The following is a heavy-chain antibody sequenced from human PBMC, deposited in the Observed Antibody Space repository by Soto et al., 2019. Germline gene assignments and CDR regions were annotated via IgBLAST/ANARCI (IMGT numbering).Heavy chain of an antibody. Sequence: PSETLSLTCTVSGGSISSGDYYWSWIRQPPGKGLEWIGYIYYSGSTYYNPSLKSRVTISVDTSKNQFSLKLSSVTAADTAVYYCARVSGSYYYGMDVGGQGTTATVSS. CDR3: ARVSGSYYYGMDV. CDR1: GGSISSGDYY. V-gene: IGHV4-30-4*01. J-gene: IGHJ6*02. D-gene: IGHD1-26*01. CDR2: IYYSGST.